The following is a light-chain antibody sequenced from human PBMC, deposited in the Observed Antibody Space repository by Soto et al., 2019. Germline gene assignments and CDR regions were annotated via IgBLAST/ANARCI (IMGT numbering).Light chain of an antibody. CDR2: DAS. J-gene: IGKJ1*01. Sequence: DIQMTQSPSALSASVGDRVTITCRASQSISSWLAWYQQKPGKAPRLLIYDASYLERGVPSRFSGRGSGTEFTLTISDLQPDDLATYYCQQYNNFWTFGPGTRWIS. CDR3: QQYNNFWT. CDR1: QSISSW. V-gene: IGKV1-5*01.